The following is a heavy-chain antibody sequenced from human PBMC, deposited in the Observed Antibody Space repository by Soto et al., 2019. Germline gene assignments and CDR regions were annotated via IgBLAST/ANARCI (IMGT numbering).Heavy chain of an antibody. Sequence: ASVKVSCKASGYTFTSYDINWVRQATGQGLEWMGWMNPNSGNTGYAQKFQGRVTMTRNTSISTAYMELSSLRSEDTAVYYCAIYDYIWGSYRLPGAFDIWGQGTMVTVSS. J-gene: IGHJ3*02. CDR3: AIYDYIWGSYRLPGAFDI. D-gene: IGHD3-16*02. V-gene: IGHV1-8*01. CDR1: GYTFTSYD. CDR2: MNPNSGNT.